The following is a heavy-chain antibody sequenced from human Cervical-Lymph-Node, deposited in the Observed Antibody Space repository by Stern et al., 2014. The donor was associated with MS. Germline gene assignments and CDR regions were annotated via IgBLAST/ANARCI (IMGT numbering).Heavy chain of an antibody. V-gene: IGHV3-11*01. D-gene: IGHD6-19*01. CDR2: MSVSGVTI. CDR3: ARDRLSGGWFLQH. Sequence: VQLVASGGGLGKPGGSLRLSCATSGFTFSDYYMNWIRQAPGKGLEWIAYMSVSGVTIHYIASGKGRFNISRDNVKNTLYLQMNSLRAEDTAIYYCARDRLSGGWFLQHWGQGTLVTVSS. CDR1: GFTFSDYY. J-gene: IGHJ1*01.